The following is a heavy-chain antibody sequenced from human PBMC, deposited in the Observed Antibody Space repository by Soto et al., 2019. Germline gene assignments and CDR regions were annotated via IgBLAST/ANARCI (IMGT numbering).Heavy chain of an antibody. CDR3: ARGQEGVVATH. J-gene: IGHJ4*02. D-gene: IGHD2-15*01. CDR1: GGSFTGYY. V-gene: IGHV4-34*01. Sequence: QVQLQQWGAGLLKPSETLSLTCAVNGGSFTGYYWSWIRQPPGKGLEWIGEIKDGGNTNYSPSLRSRVTIPADTSKRQVSLKVNSVIAADTAVYYCARGQEGVVATHWDQGALVTVSS. CDR2: IKDGGNT.